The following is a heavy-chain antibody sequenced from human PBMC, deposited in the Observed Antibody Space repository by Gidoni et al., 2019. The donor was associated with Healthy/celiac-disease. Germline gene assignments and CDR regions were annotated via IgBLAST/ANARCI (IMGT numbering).Heavy chain of an antibody. CDR2: IYYSGST. D-gene: IGHD1-1*01. CDR1: GGSISSSSYY. J-gene: IGHJ4*02. Sequence: QLQLQESGPGLVKPSETLSLTCTVSGGSISSSSYYWGWIRQPPGKGLEWIGSIYYSGSTYYNPSLKSRVTISVDTSKNQFALKLSSVTAADTAVYYCATSFRTDWNDGSPDYWGQGTLVTVSS. V-gene: IGHV4-39*01. CDR3: ATSFRTDWNDGSPDY.